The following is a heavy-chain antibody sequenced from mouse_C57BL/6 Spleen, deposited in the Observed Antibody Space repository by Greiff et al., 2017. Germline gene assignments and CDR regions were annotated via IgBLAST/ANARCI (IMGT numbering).Heavy chain of an antibody. V-gene: IGHV1-54*01. J-gene: IGHJ4*01. CDR1: GYAFTNYL. Sequence: QVQLQQSGAELVRPGTSVKVSCKASGYAFTNYLIEWVKQRPGQGLEWIGVINPGSGGTNYNEKFKGKATLTADKSSSTAYMQLSSLTSEDSAVYFCAREENYAMDYWGQGTSVTVSS. CDR3: AREENYAMDY. CDR2: INPGSGGT.